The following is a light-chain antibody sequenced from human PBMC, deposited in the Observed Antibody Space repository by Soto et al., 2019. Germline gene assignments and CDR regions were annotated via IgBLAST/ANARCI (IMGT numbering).Light chain of an antibody. J-gene: IGKJ3*01. CDR3: QQYYSYPLT. CDR2: AAS. V-gene: IGKV1-8*01. CDR1: QGISSY. Sequence: AIRMTQSPSSFSASTGDRVTITCRASQGISSYLAWYQQKPGKAPKLLIYAASTLQSGVPSRFSGSGSGTDFTLTISCLQSEDFAPYYCQQYYSYPLTFGPGTKVYIK.